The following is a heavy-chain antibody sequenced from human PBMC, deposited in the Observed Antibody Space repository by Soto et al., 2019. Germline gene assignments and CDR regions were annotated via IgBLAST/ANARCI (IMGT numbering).Heavy chain of an antibody. V-gene: IGHV1-18*01. J-gene: IGHJ5*02. Sequence: QVQLVQSGAEVKKPGASVKVSCKASGYTFTGYGISWVRQAPGQGLEWVGWISSYNGNTNYARKLQGRVTMTTDTSTDTADTELRSLTSDDTAGYYCAGDTVRSESNGGSRFDPWGQGTLVTVSS. CDR1: GYTFTGYG. CDR2: ISSYNGNT. D-gene: IGHD2-15*01. CDR3: AGDTVRSESNGGSRFDP.